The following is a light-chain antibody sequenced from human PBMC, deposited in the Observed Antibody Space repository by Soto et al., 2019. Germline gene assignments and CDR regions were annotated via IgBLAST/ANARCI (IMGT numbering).Light chain of an antibody. CDR2: ELN. Sequence: QSALTQPPSASGSPGQSVTISCTGTSRDVGGYDYVSWYQQHPGKAPKLIIYELNNRPSGVTDRFSGSKSGNTASLTVSGLTAEDEAYYYCSSYASGNAYVVGTGTKVTVL. CDR3: SSYASGNAYV. J-gene: IGLJ1*01. V-gene: IGLV2-8*01. CDR1: SRDVGGYDY.